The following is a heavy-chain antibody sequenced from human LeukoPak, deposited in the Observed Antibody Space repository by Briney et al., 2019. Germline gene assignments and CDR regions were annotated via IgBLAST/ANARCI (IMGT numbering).Heavy chain of an antibody. CDR1: GYTFTGYY. CDR2: INPNSGGT. V-gene: IGHV1-2*02. J-gene: IGHJ4*02. D-gene: IGHD2-15*01. Sequence: ASVKVSCKASGYTFTGYYMHWVRQAPGQGLEWMGWINPNSGGTNYAQKFQGRVTMTRDTSISTAYMELSRQRSDDTAVYYCARQRGGSYPVNDCWGQGTLVTVSS. CDR3: ARQRGGSYPVNDC.